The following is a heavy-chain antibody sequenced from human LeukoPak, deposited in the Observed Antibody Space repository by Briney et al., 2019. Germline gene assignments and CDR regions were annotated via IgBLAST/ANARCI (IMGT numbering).Heavy chain of an antibody. D-gene: IGHD2-2*02. CDR3: AKAAIRYTTRWNNFDY. Sequence: GGSLRLSCAASGFTFDDYAMHWVRQAPGKGLEWVSLISWDGGNIYYADSMKGRFTISRGNSKNSLYLQMNSLRPEDSAFYYCAKAAIRYTTRWNNFDYWGQGTLVTVSS. CDR2: ISWDGGNI. CDR1: GFTFDDYA. V-gene: IGHV3-43D*03. J-gene: IGHJ4*02.